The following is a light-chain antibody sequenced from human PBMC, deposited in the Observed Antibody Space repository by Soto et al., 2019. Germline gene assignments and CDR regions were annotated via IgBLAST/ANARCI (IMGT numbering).Light chain of an antibody. CDR3: QQSYSTPQT. V-gene: IGKV1-39*01. CDR1: RSISSY. CDR2: AAS. Sequence: DIQMTQSPSSLSASVGDRFTITCLASRSISSYLNWYQQKPGKTPKLLIYAASSLQSGVPSRFSGSGSGTDFTLTISSLQPEDFATYYCQQSYSTPQTFGQGTKVDIK. J-gene: IGKJ1*01.